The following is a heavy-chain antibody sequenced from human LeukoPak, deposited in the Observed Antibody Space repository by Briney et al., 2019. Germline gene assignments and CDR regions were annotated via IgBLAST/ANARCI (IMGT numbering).Heavy chain of an antibody. V-gene: IGHV3-11*01. Sequence: GGSLRLSCAASGFTFSDYYMSWIRQAPGKGLEWVSYISSSGSTIYYADSVKGRFTISRDNAKNSLYLQMNSLRAEDTAVYYCAREDRQWLVSDYYYYMDAWGKGTTVTISS. CDR2: ISSSGSTI. D-gene: IGHD6-19*01. J-gene: IGHJ6*03. CDR1: GFTFSDYY. CDR3: AREDRQWLVSDYYYYMDA.